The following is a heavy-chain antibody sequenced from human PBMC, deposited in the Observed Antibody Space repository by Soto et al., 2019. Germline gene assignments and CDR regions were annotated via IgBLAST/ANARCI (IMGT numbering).Heavy chain of an antibody. CDR1: GFTFRSYG. D-gene: IGHD5-12*01. V-gene: IGHV3-33*01. CDR3: ARGRDGYNPDY. J-gene: IGHJ4*02. CDR2: IWYDGSNK. Sequence: QVPLVESGGGVVQPGRSLRLSCAASGFTFRSYGMHWVRQAPGKGLEWMAVIWYDGSNKDYADSVKGRFTISRDNSKNTLYMQMNGLRDEDTAVYYCARGRDGYNPDYWGQGTLVTVSS.